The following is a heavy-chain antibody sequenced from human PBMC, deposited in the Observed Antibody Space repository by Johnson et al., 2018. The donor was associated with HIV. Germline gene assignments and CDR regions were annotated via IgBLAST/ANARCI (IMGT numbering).Heavy chain of an antibody. CDR2: ISYDGSNK. CDR3: AKDFGIVVVKSAFDI. V-gene: IGHV3-30*18. J-gene: IGHJ3*02. CDR1: GFTFSSYG. D-gene: IGHD3-22*01. Sequence: QEKLVESGGGVVQPGRSLRLSCAASGFTFSSYGMHWVRQAPGKGLEWVAVISYDGSNKYYADSVKGRFTISRDNSKNTLYLQMNSLRAEDTAVYYCAKDFGIVVVKSAFDIWGQGTMVTVSS.